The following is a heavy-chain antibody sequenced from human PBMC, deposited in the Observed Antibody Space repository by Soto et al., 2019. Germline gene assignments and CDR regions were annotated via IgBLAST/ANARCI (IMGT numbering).Heavy chain of an antibody. CDR3: FIWLEYNWFDP. V-gene: IGHV1-24*01. Sequence: ASVKVSCKVSGYTLTELSMHRVRQAPGKGLEWMGGFDPEDGETIYAQKFQGRVTMTEDTSTDTAYMELSSLRSEDTAVYYCFIWLEYNWFDPWGQGTLVTVSS. D-gene: IGHD3-16*02. CDR1: GYTLTELS. CDR2: FDPEDGET. J-gene: IGHJ5*02.